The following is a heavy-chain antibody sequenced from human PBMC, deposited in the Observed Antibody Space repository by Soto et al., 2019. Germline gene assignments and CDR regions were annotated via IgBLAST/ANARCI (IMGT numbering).Heavy chain of an antibody. J-gene: IGHJ5*02. CDR1: GYTFTSYD. V-gene: IGHV1-8*01. D-gene: IGHD3-3*01. CDR2: MNPNSGNT. CDR3: ARGESISDNYDPLHSWFDP. Sequence: QVQLVQSGAEVKKPGASVKVSCKASGYTFTSYDINWVRQATGQGLEWMGWMNPNSGNTGYAQKFQGRVTMTRTTXXSXDXXELSSLISEDPAVDYGARGESISDNYDPLHSWFDPWGQGTLVTVSS.